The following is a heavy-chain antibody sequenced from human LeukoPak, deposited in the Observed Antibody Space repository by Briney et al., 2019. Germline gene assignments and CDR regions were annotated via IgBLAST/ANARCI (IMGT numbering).Heavy chain of an antibody. J-gene: IGHJ6*03. CDR1: GGSISSYY. D-gene: IGHD3-3*01. V-gene: IGHV4-4*07. CDR3: ARLSRSGYYMDV. Sequence: SETLSLTCTVSGGSISSYYWSWIRQPAGKGLEWIGRIYTSGSTNYNPSLKSRVTISVDKSKNQSSLKLSSVTAADTAVYYCARLSRSGYYMDVWGKGTTVTVSS. CDR2: IYTSGST.